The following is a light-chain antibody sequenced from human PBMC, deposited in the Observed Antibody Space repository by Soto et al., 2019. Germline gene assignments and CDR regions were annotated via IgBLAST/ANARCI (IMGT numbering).Light chain of an antibody. V-gene: IGKV3-15*01. CDR1: QSVSSN. J-gene: IGKJ2*01. Sequence: EIVMTQSPATLSVSPGERATLSCRASQSVSSNLAWYQQKPGQAPRLLIYGASTRATGIPARFSGSGSGTDFTLTISSLQSEAFAVYYCQQYNNWPSYTFGQGTKLEIK. CDR3: QQYNNWPSYT. CDR2: GAS.